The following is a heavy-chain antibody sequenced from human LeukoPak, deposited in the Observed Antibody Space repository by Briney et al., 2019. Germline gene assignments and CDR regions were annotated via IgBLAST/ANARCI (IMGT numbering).Heavy chain of an antibody. Sequence: GGSLRLSCAASGFTFSDYNMSWIRQAPGKGLEWVSYISSSSSYTNYADSVKGRFTISRDNAKNSMYLQMNSLRAEDTAVYYCARDYCGGGNCYSDYWGQGTLVTVSS. CDR2: ISSSSSYT. J-gene: IGHJ4*02. CDR1: GFTFSDYN. V-gene: IGHV3-11*06. D-gene: IGHD2-15*01. CDR3: ARDYCGGGNCYSDY.